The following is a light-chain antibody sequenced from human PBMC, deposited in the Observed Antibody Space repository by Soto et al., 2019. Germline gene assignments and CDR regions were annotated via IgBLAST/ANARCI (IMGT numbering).Light chain of an antibody. CDR3: QTWGTGIRI. J-gene: IGLJ2*01. Sequence: QLVLTQSPSASASPGASVKLTCTLSRGHSSYAIAWYQQQAEKGPRYLMKLNSDGSHSKGDGIPDRFSGSSSGAERYLTISSLQSKDEADYYCQTWGTGIRIFGGGTKVTVL. CDR2: LNSDGSH. V-gene: IGLV4-69*01. CDR1: RGHSSYA.